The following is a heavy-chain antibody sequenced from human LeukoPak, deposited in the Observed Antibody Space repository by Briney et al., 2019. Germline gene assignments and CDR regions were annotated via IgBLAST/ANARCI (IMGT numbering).Heavy chain of an antibody. CDR3: AREGRYSYGYYYYYYMDV. CDR2: INHSGST. Sequence: PSETLSLTCAVYGGSFSGYYWSWIRQPPAKGLEWIGEINHSGSTNYNPSLKSRVTISVDTSKNQFSLKLSSVTAADTAVYYCAREGRYSYGYYYYYYMDVWGKGTTVTVSS. J-gene: IGHJ6*03. CDR1: GGSFSGYY. D-gene: IGHD5-18*01. V-gene: IGHV4-34*01.